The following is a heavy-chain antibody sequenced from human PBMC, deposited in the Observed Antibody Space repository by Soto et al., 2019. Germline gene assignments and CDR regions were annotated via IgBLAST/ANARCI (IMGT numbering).Heavy chain of an antibody. CDR1: GFRFSTYA. CDR3: AKDVRPDGASTMIDLSNPLQPLP. D-gene: IGHD3-22*01. J-gene: IGHJ5*02. V-gene: IGHV3-23*01. CDR2: IIGSGTTI. Sequence: GGSLRLSCAASGFRFSTYAMNWVRQVPGRGLEWVSGIIGSGTTIEYADSVKGRFTISRDNSKNTLFLQMNSLRVEDTGIYYCAKDVRPDGASTMIDLSNPLQPLPWG.